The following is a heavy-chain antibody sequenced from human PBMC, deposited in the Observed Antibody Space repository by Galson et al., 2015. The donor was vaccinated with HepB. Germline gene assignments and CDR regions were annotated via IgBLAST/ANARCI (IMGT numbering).Heavy chain of an antibody. CDR3: ATGSEGTGYCTSTSCGPFDY. D-gene: IGHD2-2*01. CDR2: INPNSGGT. V-gene: IGHV1-2*04. CDR1: GYTFTGYY. J-gene: IGHJ4*02. Sequence: SVKVSCKASGYTFTGYYMHWVRQAPGQGLEWMGWINPNSGGTNYAQNFQGWVTMTRDTSISTAYMELSRLRSDDTAVYYCATGSEGTGYCTSTSCGPFDYWGQGTLVTVSS.